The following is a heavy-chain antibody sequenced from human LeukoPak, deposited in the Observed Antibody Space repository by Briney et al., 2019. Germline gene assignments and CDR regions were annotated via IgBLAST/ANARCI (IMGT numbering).Heavy chain of an antibody. V-gene: IGHV3-21*01. D-gene: IGHD6-13*01. CDR3: AKERTAAGRGYYYYYYMDV. Sequence: GGSLRLSCEASGFTFSTYNMNWVRQAPGKRLEWVSSITSSSSYVFYADSVKGRFTISRDNSKNTLYLQMNSLRAEDTAVYYCAKERTAAGRGYYYYYYMDVWGKGTTVTVSS. CDR1: GFTFSTYN. J-gene: IGHJ6*03. CDR2: ITSSSSYV.